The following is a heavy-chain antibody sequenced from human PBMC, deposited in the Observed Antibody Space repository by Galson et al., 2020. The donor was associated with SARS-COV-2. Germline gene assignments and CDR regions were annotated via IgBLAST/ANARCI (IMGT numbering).Heavy chain of an antibody. V-gene: IGHV4-30-4*01. CDR3: ARTYYYDSSGSAPVYFDY. CDR2: IYYSGST. Sequence: ETSETLSLTCTVSGGPISSGDYYWSWIRQPPGKGLEWIGYIYYSGSTYYNPSLKSRVTISVDTSKNQFSLKLSSVTAADTAVYYCARTYYYDSSGSAPVYFDYGGQGTLVTVSS. J-gene: IGHJ4*02. D-gene: IGHD3-22*01. CDR1: GGPISSGDYY.